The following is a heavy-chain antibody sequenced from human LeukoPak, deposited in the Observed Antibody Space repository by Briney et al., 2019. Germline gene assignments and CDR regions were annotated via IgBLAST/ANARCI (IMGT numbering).Heavy chain of an antibody. D-gene: IGHD2-8*01. CDR3: AKVNGYSFDY. Sequence: ASVKVSCKASGYTFTGFTIHWVRQAPGQRLEWMGWINTGNGNTKYSQKFQGRVTITRDTTASTAYMELSSLRSEDTAIYYCAKVNGYSFDYWGQGALVTVSS. J-gene: IGHJ4*02. CDR2: INTGNGNT. V-gene: IGHV1-3*04. CDR1: GYTFTGFT.